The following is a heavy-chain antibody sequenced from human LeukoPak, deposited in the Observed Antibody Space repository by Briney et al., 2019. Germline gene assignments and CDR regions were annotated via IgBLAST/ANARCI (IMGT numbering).Heavy chain of an antibody. CDR1: GGSISSGSYY. CDR2: IYTSGST. J-gene: IGHJ5*02. CDR3: ARATPRGTMVRGVIKGVDWFDP. Sequence: SQTLSLTCTVSGGSISSGSYYWSWIRQPAGKGLEWIGRIYTSGSTNYNPSLKSRVTISVDTSKNQFSLKLSSVTAADTAVYYCARATPRGTMVRGVIKGVDWFDPWGQGTLVTVSS. V-gene: IGHV4-61*02. D-gene: IGHD3-10*01.